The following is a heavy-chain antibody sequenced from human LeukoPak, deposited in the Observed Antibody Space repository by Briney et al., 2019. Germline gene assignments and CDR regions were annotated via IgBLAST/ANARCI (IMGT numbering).Heavy chain of an antibody. Sequence: KPSETLSLTCTVSGGSISIYYWSWIRQPPGKGLEWIGYIYYSGSTNYNPSLRSRVTISADTSKNQFSLKLNSVTAADTAVYYCARHGYDSSGWYYFDYWGQGTLVTVSS. CDR2: IYYSGST. CDR1: GGSISIYY. V-gene: IGHV4-59*08. CDR3: ARHGYDSSGWYYFDY. D-gene: IGHD6-19*01. J-gene: IGHJ4*02.